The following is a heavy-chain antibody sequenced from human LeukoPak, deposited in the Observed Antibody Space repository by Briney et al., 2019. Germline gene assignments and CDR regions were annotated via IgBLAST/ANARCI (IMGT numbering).Heavy chain of an antibody. CDR1: GYTLTDYY. CDR3: ARVGYSESSGYYEY. CDR2: INPNSGGT. Sequence: ASVTVSCKASGYTLTDYYMHWVRQAPGQGLEWMGRINPNSGGTNYAQKFQGRVTMTRDTSISTVYMELSRLRSDDTAAYYCARVGYSESSGYYEYWGQGTLVTVSS. J-gene: IGHJ4*02. V-gene: IGHV1-2*06. D-gene: IGHD3-22*01.